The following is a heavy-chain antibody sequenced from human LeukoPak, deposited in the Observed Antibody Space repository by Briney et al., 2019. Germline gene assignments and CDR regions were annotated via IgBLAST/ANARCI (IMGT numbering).Heavy chain of an antibody. CDR3: AKFRDSSGSFDY. D-gene: IGHD3-22*01. Sequence: QTGGSLRLSCAASGFTFSGSAMHWVRQASGKGLEWVGRIRSKANSYATAYAASVKGRFTISRDDSKNTAYLQMNSLRAEDTAVYYCAKFRDSSGSFDYWGQGTLITVSS. CDR2: IRSKANSYAT. V-gene: IGHV3-73*01. J-gene: IGHJ4*02. CDR1: GFTFSGSA.